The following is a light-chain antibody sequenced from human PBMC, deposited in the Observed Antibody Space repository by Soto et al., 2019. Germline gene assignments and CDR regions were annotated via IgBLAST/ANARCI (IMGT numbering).Light chain of an antibody. Sequence: EIVMTQSPATLSVSQGERATLSCRASQSVSGNLARYQQKPVQAPRLLIYGASTRATGVPARFSGSGSGTEFTLTISSLQSEDFALYHCQQYHNWPPFTFGGGTKVE. J-gene: IGKJ4*01. CDR1: QSVSGN. CDR3: QQYHNWPPFT. CDR2: GAS. V-gene: IGKV3-15*01.